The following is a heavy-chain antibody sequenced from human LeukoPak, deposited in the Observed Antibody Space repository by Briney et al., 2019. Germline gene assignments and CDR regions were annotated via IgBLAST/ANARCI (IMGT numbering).Heavy chain of an antibody. D-gene: IGHD4-17*01. V-gene: IGHV4-59*01. Sequence: SETLSLTCTGSGGSISSYYWSWIQQPPGNGLEWLGYIYYSGSTNYNPSLKSRVTISVNTSKNQFSLKLSSVTAADTAVYYCARTRGDYGDPNWFDPWGQGTLVTVSS. J-gene: IGHJ5*02. CDR2: IYYSGST. CDR3: ARTRGDYGDPNWFDP. CDR1: GGSISSYY.